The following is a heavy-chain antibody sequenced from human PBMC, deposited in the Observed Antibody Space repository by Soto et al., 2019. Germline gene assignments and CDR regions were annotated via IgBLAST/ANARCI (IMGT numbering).Heavy chain of an antibody. D-gene: IGHD6-6*01. V-gene: IGHV1-18*01. CDR2: ISAYNGNT. Sequence: AKVSCRASGYTFTSYGISWVRQAPGQGLEWMGWISAYNGNTNYAQKLQGRVTMTTDTSTSTAYMEMRSLRSDDTAVYYCARDYSSFHFWGQGTLVTVSS. J-gene: IGHJ4*02. CDR3: ARDYSSFHF. CDR1: GYTFTSYG.